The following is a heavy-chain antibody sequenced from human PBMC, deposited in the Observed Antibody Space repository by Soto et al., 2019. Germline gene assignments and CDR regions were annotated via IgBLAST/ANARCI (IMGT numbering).Heavy chain of an antibody. CDR2: IYYSGGT. CDR3: ARGATYYFDY. Sequence: NPSETLSLTCTVSGGSISSGDYYWSWIRQPPGKGLEWIGYIYYSGGTYYNPSLKSRVTISVDTSKNQFSLKLSSVTAADTAVYYCARGATYYFDYWGQGTLVTVSS. CDR1: GGSISSGDYY. V-gene: IGHV4-30-4*01. D-gene: IGHD1-26*01. J-gene: IGHJ4*02.